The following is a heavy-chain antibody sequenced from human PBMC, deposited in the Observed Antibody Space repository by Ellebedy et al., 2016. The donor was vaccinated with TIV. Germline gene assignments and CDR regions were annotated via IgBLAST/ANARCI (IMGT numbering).Heavy chain of an antibody. CDR1: GDSVSSNSAA. CDR3: ARESYYGSGKPNPLAY. D-gene: IGHD3-10*01. Sequence: SETLSLTXAISGDSVSSNSAAWNWIRQSPSRGLEWLGRTFYRSKWYNDYAVSVKSRITISPDTSKNQFSLQLNSVTPEDTAVYYCARESYYGSGKPNPLAYWGQGTLVTVSS. J-gene: IGHJ4*02. V-gene: IGHV6-1*01. CDR2: TFYRSKWYN.